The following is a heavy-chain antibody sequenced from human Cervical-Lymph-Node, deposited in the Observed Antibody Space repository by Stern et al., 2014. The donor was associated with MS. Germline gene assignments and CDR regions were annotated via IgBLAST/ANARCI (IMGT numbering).Heavy chain of an antibody. CDR2: ISSSGSTI. V-gene: IGHV3-11*01. D-gene: IGHD2-2*01. J-gene: IGHJ4*02. CDR1: GFTFSDYY. CDR3: ASEEVPQGLFDQ. Sequence: QVQLVESGGTLVKPGGSLRLSCAASGFTFSDYYMHWIRQAPGKGLEWISYISSSGSTIYYADSVRGRFTISRDNSKSSLFLQMNSLRAEDTAVYFCASEEVPQGLFDQWGQGTLVTVSS.